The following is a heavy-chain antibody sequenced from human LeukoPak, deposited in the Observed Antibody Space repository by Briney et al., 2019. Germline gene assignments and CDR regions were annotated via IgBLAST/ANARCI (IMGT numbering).Heavy chain of an antibody. CDR3: ARATYSGSYSDY. V-gene: IGHV1-18*01. J-gene: IGHJ4*02. D-gene: IGHD1-26*01. CDR2: INAYSDEP. CDR1: GYTFTISG. Sequence: EASVSLSALASGYTFTISGISWVRQAPGQGLEWMGWINAYSDEPDFPEELQGRVSMTTDPSTSTVYMELRSLRPDGTAVYYCARATYSGSYSDYWGQGTLVTVSS.